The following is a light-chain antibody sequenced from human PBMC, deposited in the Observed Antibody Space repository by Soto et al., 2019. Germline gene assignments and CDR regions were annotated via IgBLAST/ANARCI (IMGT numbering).Light chain of an antibody. V-gene: IGKV1-6*01. CDR1: QGIRSE. Sequence: AIQITQSPSSLSASVGDRVTITCRASQGIRSELGWYQQKPGKGPNLLIYTASTFQCGVPSRFSGSGSGTDFTLTISSLQPEDFATYYCIQDYNYPLAFGGGPKVDIK. CDR2: TAS. J-gene: IGKJ4*01. CDR3: IQDYNYPLA.